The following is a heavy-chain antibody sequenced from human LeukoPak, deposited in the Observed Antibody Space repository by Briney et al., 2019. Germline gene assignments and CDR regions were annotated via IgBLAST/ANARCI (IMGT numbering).Heavy chain of an antibody. CDR3: ARGGYSGYGYYYYYYMDV. Sequence: ASVKVSCKASGYTFTGYYMHWVRQATGQGLEWMGWMNPNSGNTGYAQKFQGRVTMTRNTSISTAYMELSSLRSEDTAVYYCARGGYSGYGYYYYYYMDVWGKGTTVTISS. CDR1: GYTFTGYY. D-gene: IGHD5-12*01. J-gene: IGHJ6*03. V-gene: IGHV1-8*02. CDR2: MNPNSGNT.